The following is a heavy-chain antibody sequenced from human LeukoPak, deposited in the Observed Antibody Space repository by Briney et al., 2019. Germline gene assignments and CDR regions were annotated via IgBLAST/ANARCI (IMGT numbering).Heavy chain of an antibody. V-gene: IGHV3-48*01. Sequence: GGSLRLSCAGSGFTFSSYSMNWVRQAPGKGLEWVSSISSSSSTIYYADSVKGRFTISRDNAKNSLYLQMNSLRAEDTAVYYCARVQGKTYYYDSSAPNWFDPWGQGTLVTVSS. CDR3: ARVQGKTYYYDSSAPNWFDP. D-gene: IGHD3-22*01. J-gene: IGHJ5*02. CDR2: ISSSSSTI. CDR1: GFTFSSYS.